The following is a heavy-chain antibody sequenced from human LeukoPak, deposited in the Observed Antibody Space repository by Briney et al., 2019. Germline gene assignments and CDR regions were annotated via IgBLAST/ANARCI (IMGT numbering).Heavy chain of an antibody. CDR3: AKDLRFGELLRADY. D-gene: IGHD3-10*01. CDR2: ISSNGGST. CDR1: GFTFSSYA. J-gene: IGHJ4*02. Sequence: GGSLRLSCSAPGFTFSSYAMHWVRQAPGKGLEYVSAISSNGGSTYYADSVKGRFTISRDNSKNTLYLQMNSLRAEDTAVYYCAKDLRFGELLRADYWGQGTLVTVSS. V-gene: IGHV3-64*04.